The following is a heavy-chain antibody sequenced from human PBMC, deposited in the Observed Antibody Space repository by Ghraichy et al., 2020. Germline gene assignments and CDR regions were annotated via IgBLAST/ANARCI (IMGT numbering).Heavy chain of an antibody. CDR2: IDTSGKT. CDR1: GSSMSSSF. V-gene: IGHV4-4*07. CDR3: ARDSGGNTPTTFDY. D-gene: IGHD1-26*01. J-gene: IGHJ4*02. Sequence: SETLSLTCSVSGSSMSSSFWAWIRQPAGKGLEWIGRIDTSGKTNHNPSLKGGRTPLIDTSTKHFYLRLTSVTAADTAVYYCARDSGGNTPTTFDYWGQGTLVTVS.